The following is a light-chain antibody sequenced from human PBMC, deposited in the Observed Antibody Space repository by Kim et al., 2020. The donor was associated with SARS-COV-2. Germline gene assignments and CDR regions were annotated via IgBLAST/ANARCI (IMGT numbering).Light chain of an antibody. Sequence: QSLTISCTGSSSDLGVYNSVSWYQQHPGKAPKLMIFDVSDRPSGVSIRFSGSKSGSTASLTISGLQAEDEADYYCSSYSSSGTYVFGTGTKVTVL. CDR3: SSYSSSGTYV. V-gene: IGLV2-14*03. CDR2: DVS. CDR1: SSDLGVYNS. J-gene: IGLJ1*01.